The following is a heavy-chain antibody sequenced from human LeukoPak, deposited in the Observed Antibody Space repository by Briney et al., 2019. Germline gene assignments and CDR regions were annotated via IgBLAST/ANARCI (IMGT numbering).Heavy chain of an antibody. D-gene: IGHD6-6*01. V-gene: IGHV4-61*02. CDR2: IYTSGST. J-gene: IGHJ4*02. CDR3: ASSLRSEYSSSYLFDY. Sequence: SETLSLTCTVSGGSISSGSYYWSWIRQPAGKGLEWIGRIYTSGSTNYNPSLKSRVTISVDTSKNQFSLKLSSVTAADTAVYYCASSLRSEYSSSYLFDYWGQGTLVTVSS. CDR1: GGSISSGSYY.